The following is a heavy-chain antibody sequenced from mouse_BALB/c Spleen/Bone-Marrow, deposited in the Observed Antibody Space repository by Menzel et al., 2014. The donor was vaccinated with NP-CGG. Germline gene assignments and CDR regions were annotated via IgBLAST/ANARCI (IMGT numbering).Heavy chain of an antibody. CDR2: ISCYNGAT. CDR1: GYSFTGYY. CDR3: ARGGNYVPLAY. Sequence: LVKTGASVKISCKASGYSFTGYYMHWVKQSHGKSLEWIGYISCYNGATSYNQKFKGKATFTVDTSSSTASMGFNSLTSEDSAVYYCARGGNYVPLAYWGQGTLVTVSA. V-gene: IGHV1S34*01. D-gene: IGHD2-1*01. J-gene: IGHJ3*01.